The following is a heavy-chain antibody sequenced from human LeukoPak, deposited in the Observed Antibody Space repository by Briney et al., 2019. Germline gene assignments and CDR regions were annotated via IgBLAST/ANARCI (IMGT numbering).Heavy chain of an antibody. D-gene: IGHD3-9*01. CDR3: ARVTASRVLRYFDWSTYYFDY. CDR2: INPNSGGT. Sequence: ASVKVSCKASGYTFTGYYMHWVRQAPGQGLEWMGWINPNSGGTNYAQKFQGRVTMTRDTSISTAYMELSRLRSDDTAVYYCARVTASRVLRYFDWSTYYFDYWGQGTLVTVSS. J-gene: IGHJ4*02. CDR1: GYTFTGYY. V-gene: IGHV1-2*02.